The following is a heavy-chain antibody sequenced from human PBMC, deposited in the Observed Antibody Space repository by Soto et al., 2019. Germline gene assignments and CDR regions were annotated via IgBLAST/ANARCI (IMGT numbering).Heavy chain of an antibody. J-gene: IGHJ4*02. D-gene: IGHD6-13*01. CDR1: GFTFRSYT. CDR2: ISGSGGST. V-gene: IGHV3-23*01. Sequence: PGGSLRLSCAASGFTFRSYTMSWVRQAPGKGLEWVSEISGSGGSTYYADSVKGRFTISRDNSKNTLYLQLNSLRAEDTAIYYSSKGGSSCCFDCWGQGTLVTVSS. CDR3: SKGGSSCCFDC.